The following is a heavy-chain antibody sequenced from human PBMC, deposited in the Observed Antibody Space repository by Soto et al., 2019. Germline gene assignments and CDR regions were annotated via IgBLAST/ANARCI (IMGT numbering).Heavy chain of an antibody. CDR1: GGSISSSSYY. CDR2: IYYSGST. CDR3: ARHGPPDYDFWSGYPHYYGMDA. D-gene: IGHD3-3*01. Sequence: PSETLSLTCTVSGGSISSSSYYWVWIRHPPGKGLEWIGSIYYSGSTYYNPSLKSRVTISVDTSKNQFSLKLSSVTAADTAVYYCARHGPPDYDFWSGYPHYYGMDAWGQGTTVTVS. J-gene: IGHJ6*02. V-gene: IGHV4-39*01.